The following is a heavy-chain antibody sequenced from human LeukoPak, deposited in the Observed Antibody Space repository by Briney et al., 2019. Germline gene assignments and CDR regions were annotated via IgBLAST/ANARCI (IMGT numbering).Heavy chain of an antibody. CDR3: ARVVQVYCSTTSCYVGAFDI. CDR2: TCYRSKWYN. V-gene: IGHV6-1*01. CDR1: GDTVSSNSAA. J-gene: IGHJ3*02. Sequence: SQTLSLTCAISGDTVSSNSAAWNWIRQSPSGGVEWLGWTCYRSKWYNDYAVSVKNRITINQDTSKNQFSLQLNSVTHEDTAVYYCARVVQVYCSTTSCYVGAFDIWGQGTMVTVSS. D-gene: IGHD2-2*01.